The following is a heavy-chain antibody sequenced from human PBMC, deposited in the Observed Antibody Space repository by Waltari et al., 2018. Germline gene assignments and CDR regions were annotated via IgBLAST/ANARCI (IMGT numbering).Heavy chain of an antibody. CDR1: GGSIISYY. Sequence: QVQLQESGPGLVKPSETLSLTCTVSGGSIISYYWSWTRQPAEKGLEWIGRIYPGATPYYNPSLQTRIMMSVDTSQNQFSLKLSSVTAADTAVYYCARIYGSGTFIYMDVWGKGTTVTVSS. CDR2: IYPGATP. V-gene: IGHV4-4*07. D-gene: IGHD3-10*01. J-gene: IGHJ6*03. CDR3: ARIYGSGTFIYMDV.